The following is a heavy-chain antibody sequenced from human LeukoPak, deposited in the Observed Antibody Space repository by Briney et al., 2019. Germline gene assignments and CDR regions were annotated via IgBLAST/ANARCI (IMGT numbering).Heavy chain of an antibody. Sequence: GGSLRLSCAASGFTFSSYEMNWVRQAPGKGLEWVSYISSSGSTIYYADSVKGRFTISRDNAKNSLYLQMNSLRAEDTAVYYCAKTVVVTANPRAFDIWGQGTMVTVSS. CDR1: GFTFSSYE. J-gene: IGHJ3*02. CDR2: ISSSGSTI. D-gene: IGHD2-21*02. CDR3: AKTVVVTANPRAFDI. V-gene: IGHV3-48*03.